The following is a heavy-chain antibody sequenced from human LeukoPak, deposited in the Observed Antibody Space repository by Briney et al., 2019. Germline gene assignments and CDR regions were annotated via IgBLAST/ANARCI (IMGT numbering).Heavy chain of an antibody. CDR2: INEGGGRT. D-gene: IGHD2-2*01. Sequence: GGSLRLSCAASGFTFSRHAMSWVRQAPGRGLEWVSSINEGGGRTYYADSVKGRFTISRDNSKNTLYLQMNSLRSEDTAVYYCAKDYSSIWYDAFDVWGQGTMVTVSS. CDR3: AKDYSSIWYDAFDV. J-gene: IGHJ3*01. CDR1: GFTFSRHA. V-gene: IGHV3-23*01.